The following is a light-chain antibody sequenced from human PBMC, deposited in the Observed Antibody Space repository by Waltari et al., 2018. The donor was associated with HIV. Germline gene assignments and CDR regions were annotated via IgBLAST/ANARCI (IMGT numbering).Light chain of an antibody. V-gene: IGKV1-5*03. CDR3: QHYNNYPWT. J-gene: IGKJ1*01. CDR1: HNINRG. Sequence: DIQMTQSPSHVSASVGDTVTITCRASHNINRGVAWYHQKPGQAPKLLIYKASTLQSGVPSRVSAYGSLTDFTLTIGNLQPDDFGTYYCQHYNNYPWTFGQGTKVEIK. CDR2: KAS.